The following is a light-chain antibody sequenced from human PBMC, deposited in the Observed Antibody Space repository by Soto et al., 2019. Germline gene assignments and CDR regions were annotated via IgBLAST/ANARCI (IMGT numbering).Light chain of an antibody. V-gene: IGKV1-39*01. J-gene: IGKJ1*01. CDR3: QQSYYNPT. CDR2: DAS. CDR1: QSVSND. Sequence: DIQMTQSPYSLSASVGDRVTITCRASQSVSNDLHWYQQNPGKAPNLLLYDASSLQSGVPSRFSGSGSGTDFSLTISSLQREDFATYYCQQSYYNPTFGQGTKVDIK.